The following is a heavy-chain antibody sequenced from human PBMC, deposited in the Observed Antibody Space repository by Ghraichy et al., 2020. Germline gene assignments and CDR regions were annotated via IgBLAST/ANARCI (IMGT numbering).Heavy chain of an antibody. CDR3: TTEQLWLRMYDY. CDR1: GFTFSNAW. D-gene: IGHD5-18*01. CDR2: IKSKTDGGTT. Sequence: GGSLRLSCAASGFTFSNAWMSWVRQAPGKGLEWVGRIKSKTDGGTTDYAAPVKGRFTISRDDSKNTLYLQMNSLKTEDTAVYYCTTEQLWLRMYDYWGQGTLVTVSS. V-gene: IGHV3-15*01. J-gene: IGHJ4*02.